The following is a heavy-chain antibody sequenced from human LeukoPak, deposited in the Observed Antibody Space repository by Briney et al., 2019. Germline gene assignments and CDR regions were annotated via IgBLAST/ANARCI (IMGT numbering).Heavy chain of an antibody. V-gene: IGHV3-21*01. J-gene: IGHJ4*02. Sequence: GGSLRLSCAASGFTFSSYSMNWVRQAPGKGLEWVASISSSSSYIYYADSVKGRFTISRDNAKNSLYLQMNSLRAEDTAVYYCARDLEYSYAPIWGQGTLVTVSS. CDR2: ISSSSSYI. D-gene: IGHD5-18*01. CDR3: ARDLEYSYAPI. CDR1: GFTFSSYS.